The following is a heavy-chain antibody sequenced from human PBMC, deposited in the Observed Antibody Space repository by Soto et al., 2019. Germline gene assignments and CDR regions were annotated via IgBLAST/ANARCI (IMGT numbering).Heavy chain of an antibody. CDR2: IYYSGST. Sequence: QVQLQESGPGLVKPSQTLSLTCTVSGASISSGGYYWSWIRQPPGKGLEWIGYIYYSGSTYYNPSLKSRVTISIDTSENQFSLKLTAVTAADTAVYFCTRSILIRQLLVPNWFDPWGQGTLVTVSA. CDR3: TRSILIRQLLVPNWFDP. J-gene: IGHJ5*02. D-gene: IGHD2-2*01. CDR1: GASISSGGYY. V-gene: IGHV4-31*03.